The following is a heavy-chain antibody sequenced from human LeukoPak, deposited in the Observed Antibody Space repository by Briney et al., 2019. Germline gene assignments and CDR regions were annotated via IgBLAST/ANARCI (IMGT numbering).Heavy chain of an antibody. Sequence: PSETLSLTCAVSGGSISSSNWWSWVRQPPGKGLEWIGEIYHSGSTNYNPSLKSRVTISVDKSKNHFSLKLSSVTAADTAVYYCARRTTVTTGDAFDVWGQGTMVTVSS. D-gene: IGHD4-17*01. CDR3: ARRTTVTTGDAFDV. CDR1: GGSISSSNW. CDR2: IYHSGST. J-gene: IGHJ3*01. V-gene: IGHV4-4*02.